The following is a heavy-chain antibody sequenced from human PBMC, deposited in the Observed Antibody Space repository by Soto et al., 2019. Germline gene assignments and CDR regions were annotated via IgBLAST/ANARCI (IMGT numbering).Heavy chain of an antibody. J-gene: IGHJ5*02. V-gene: IGHV1-8*01. CDR3: ARMATSGTLNWFDP. Sequence: ASVKVSCKASGYTFGNNYISWVRQGTGQGLEWMGWMNPNSGNTGYAQKFQGRVTMTRNTSTSTAHLELRSLRSDDTAIYYCARMATSGTLNWFDPWGQGTLVTVS. CDR2: MNPNSGNT. CDR1: GYTFGNNY.